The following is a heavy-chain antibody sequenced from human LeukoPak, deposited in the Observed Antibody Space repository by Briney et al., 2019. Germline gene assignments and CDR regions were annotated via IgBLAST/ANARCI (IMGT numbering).Heavy chain of an antibody. CDR2: ISYDGSNK. CDR1: GFTFSSYA. CDR3: ARDRLEAVTDDDYFDY. D-gene: IGHD4-17*01. Sequence: QTGGSLRLSCAASGFTFSSYAMHWVRQAPGKGLEWVAVISYDGSNKYYADSVKGRFTISRDNSKNTVYLQMNSLRAEDTGVYYCARDRLEAVTDDDYFDYWGQGTLVTVSS. V-gene: IGHV3-30-3*01. J-gene: IGHJ4*02.